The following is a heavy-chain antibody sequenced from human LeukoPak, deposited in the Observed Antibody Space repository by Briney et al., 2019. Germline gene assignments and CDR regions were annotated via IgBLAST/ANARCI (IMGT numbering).Heavy chain of an antibody. CDR3: ARDGYNSDFGDY. Sequence: GGSLRLSCAASGFTFSSDAMSWVRQVSGKGLEWVSGISGSGGTTYYADSVKGRFTISRDNSKNTLYLQMNSLRAEDTAVYYCARDGYNSDFGDYWGQGTLVTVSS. CDR1: GFTFSSDA. V-gene: IGHV3-23*01. D-gene: IGHD5-24*01. CDR2: ISGSGGTT. J-gene: IGHJ4*02.